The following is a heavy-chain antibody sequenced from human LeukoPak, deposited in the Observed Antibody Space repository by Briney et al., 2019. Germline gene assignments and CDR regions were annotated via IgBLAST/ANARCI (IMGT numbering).Heavy chain of an antibody. CDR1: GGSFSGYY. Sequence: SETLSLTCAVYGGSFSGYYWSWIRQPPGKGLEWIGEINHSGSTNYNPSLKSRVTISVDTSKNQFSLKLSSVTAADTAVYYCARPTFPLTGSSGYPPNSGAFDIWGQGTMVTVSS. CDR2: INHSGST. V-gene: IGHV4-34*01. J-gene: IGHJ3*02. CDR3: ARPTFPLTGSSGYPPNSGAFDI. D-gene: IGHD3-22*01.